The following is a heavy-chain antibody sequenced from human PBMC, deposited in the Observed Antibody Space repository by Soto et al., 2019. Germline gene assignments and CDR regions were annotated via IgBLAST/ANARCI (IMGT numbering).Heavy chain of an antibody. CDR2: IYYSGST. Sequence: SETLSLTCTVSGGSISSGDYYWSWIRQPPGKGLEWIGYIYYSGSTYYNPSLKSRVTISVDTSKNQFSLKLSSVTAADTAVYYCARNIVVVVAATPWFWFDPWGQGTLVTRLL. CDR3: ARNIVVVVAATPWFWFDP. V-gene: IGHV4-30-4*01. D-gene: IGHD2-15*01. J-gene: IGHJ5*02. CDR1: GGSISSGDYY.